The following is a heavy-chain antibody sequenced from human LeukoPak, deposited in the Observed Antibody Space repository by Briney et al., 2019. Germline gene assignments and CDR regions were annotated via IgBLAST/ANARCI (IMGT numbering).Heavy chain of an antibody. CDR2: IIPILGIA. D-gene: IGHD2-21*01. J-gene: IGHJ6*02. CDR3: AADEAYCGGDCSYGMDV. Sequence: SVKVSCKASGGTFSSYAISWVRQAPGQGLEWMGRIIPILGIANYAQKFQERVTITRDMSTSTAYMELSSLRSEDTAVYYCAADEAYCGGDCSYGMDVWGQGTTVTVSS. CDR1: GGTFSSYA. V-gene: IGHV1-69*04.